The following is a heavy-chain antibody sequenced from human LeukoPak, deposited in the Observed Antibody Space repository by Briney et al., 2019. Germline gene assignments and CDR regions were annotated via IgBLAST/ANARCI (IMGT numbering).Heavy chain of an antibody. CDR2: ISRTSTYI. CDR3: ARGNRVDTAMVEADY. J-gene: IGHJ4*02. D-gene: IGHD5-18*01. Sequence: PGGSLRLSCAASRFTFSSYSMNWVRQAPGKGLEWVSSISRTSTYIYYADSLKGRFTISRDNAKNSLYLQMNSLRAEDTAVYYCARGNRVDTAMVEADYWGQGTLATVSS. V-gene: IGHV3-21*01. CDR1: RFTFSSYS.